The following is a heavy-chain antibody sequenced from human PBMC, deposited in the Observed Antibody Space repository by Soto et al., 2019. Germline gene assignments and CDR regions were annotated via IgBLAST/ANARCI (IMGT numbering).Heavy chain of an antibody. CDR3: ARRYSSSWYPLDY. CDR1: GGSISSYY. V-gene: IGHV4-59*08. Sequence: SETLSLTCTVSGGSISSYYWSWIRQPPGKGLEWIGYIYYSGSTNYNPSLKSRVTISVDTSKNQFSLKLSSVTAADTAVYYCARRYSSSWYPLDYWGQGTLVTVSS. J-gene: IGHJ4*02. CDR2: IYYSGST. D-gene: IGHD6-13*01.